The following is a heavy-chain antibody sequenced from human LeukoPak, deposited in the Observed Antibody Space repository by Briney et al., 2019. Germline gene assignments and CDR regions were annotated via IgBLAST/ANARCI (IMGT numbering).Heavy chain of an antibody. Sequence: GGSLRLSCAASGFTFSSYWMSWVRQAPGKGLEWVANIKQDGSEKYYVDSVKGRFTISRDNAKNSLYLQMNSLRAEDPAVYYWGRARRGSYFAYWGQGTLVTVPP. V-gene: IGHV3-7*01. CDR3: GRARRGSYFAY. CDR2: IKQDGSEK. J-gene: IGHJ4*02. CDR1: GFTFSSYW. D-gene: IGHD3-16*01.